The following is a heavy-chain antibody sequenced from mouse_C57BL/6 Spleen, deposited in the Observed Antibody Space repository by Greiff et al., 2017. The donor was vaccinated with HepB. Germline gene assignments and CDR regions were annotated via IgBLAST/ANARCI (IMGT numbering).Heavy chain of an antibody. CDR2: INPYNGGT. CDR3: ARSYYGSSYTLAY. D-gene: IGHD1-1*01. V-gene: IGHV1-19*01. J-gene: IGHJ3*01. Sequence: VQLQQSGPVLVKPGASVKMSCKASGYTFTDYYMNWVKQSHGKSLEWIGVINPYNGGTSYNQKFKGKATLTVDKSSSTAYMELNSLTSEDSAVYYCARSYYGSSYTLAYWGQGTLVTVSA. CDR1: GYTFTDYY.